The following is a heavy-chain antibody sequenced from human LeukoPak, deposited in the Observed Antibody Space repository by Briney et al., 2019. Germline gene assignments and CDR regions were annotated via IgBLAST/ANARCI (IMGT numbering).Heavy chain of an antibody. CDR3: ARLDSSSWSFDY. CDR1: GYTFTSYG. J-gene: IGHJ4*02. V-gene: IGHV1-18*04. CDR2: ISAYSGNT. Sequence: ASVKVSCKASGYTFTSYGISWVRQATGQGLEWMGWISAYSGNTNYAQKLQGRVTMTTDTSTSTAYMELRSLRSDDTAVYYCARLDSSSWSFDYWGQGTLVTVSS. D-gene: IGHD6-13*01.